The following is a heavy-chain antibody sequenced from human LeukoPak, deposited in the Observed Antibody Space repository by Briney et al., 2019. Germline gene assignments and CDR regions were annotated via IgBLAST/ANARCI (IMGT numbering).Heavy chain of an antibody. Sequence: GGSLRLSCAASGFTFSSQSMNWARQAPGKGLEWVAYISTSGDSTKYADSVEGRFTISRDNAEDSLYLLMNSLRVEDTAVYYCVKNGWLDYWGQGILVTVSS. CDR3: VKNGWLDY. CDR2: ISTSGDST. V-gene: IGHV3-21*06. CDR1: GFTFSSQS. D-gene: IGHD6-19*01. J-gene: IGHJ4*02.